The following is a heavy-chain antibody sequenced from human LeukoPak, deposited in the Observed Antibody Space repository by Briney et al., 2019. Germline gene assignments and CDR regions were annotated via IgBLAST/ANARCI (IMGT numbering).Heavy chain of an antibody. CDR2: INPNSGGT. J-gene: IGHJ4*02. V-gene: IGHV1-2*02. CDR1: GYTFTGYY. D-gene: IGHD3-22*01. Sequence: GASVKVSCKASGYTFTGYYTHWVRQAPGQGLEWMGWINPNSGGTNYAQKFHGRVTMTRDTSISAAYMELSRLKSDDTAVYYCARVSSITLIVVPDYFDYWGQGTLVTVSS. CDR3: ARVSSITLIVVPDYFDY.